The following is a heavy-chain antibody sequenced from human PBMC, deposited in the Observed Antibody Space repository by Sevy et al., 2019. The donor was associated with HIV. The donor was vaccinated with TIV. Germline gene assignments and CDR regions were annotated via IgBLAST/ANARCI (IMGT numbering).Heavy chain of an antibody. D-gene: IGHD2-15*01. Sequence: GGSLRLSCAASGFTFSSYAMHWVRQAPGKGLEWVALISYDGSNKYYADSVKGRFTISRDNSKNTLYLQMNSLRAEDTAVYYCARDGRDIVVVVAATAFDYWGQGTLVTVSS. CDR2: ISYDGSNK. CDR1: GFTFSSYA. CDR3: ARDGRDIVVVVAATAFDY. J-gene: IGHJ4*02. V-gene: IGHV3-30-3*01.